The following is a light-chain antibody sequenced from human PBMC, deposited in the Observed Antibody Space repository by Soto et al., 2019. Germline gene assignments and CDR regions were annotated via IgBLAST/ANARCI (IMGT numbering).Light chain of an antibody. V-gene: IGKV1-33*01. CDR3: QQYDNLPLT. CDR1: QGISSY. CDR2: DAS. Sequence: RMTQSPSSLSASPGDRVTITCRASQGISSYLAWYQQKPGEAPKLLIYDASNLETGVPSRFSGSGSGTDFTFTISSLQPEDIATYYCQQYDNLPLTFGGGTKVDIK. J-gene: IGKJ4*01.